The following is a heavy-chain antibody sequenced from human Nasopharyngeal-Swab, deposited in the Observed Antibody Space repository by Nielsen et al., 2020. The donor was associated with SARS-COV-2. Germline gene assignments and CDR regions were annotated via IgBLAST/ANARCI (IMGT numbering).Heavy chain of an antibody. CDR2: ISSSGSTI. V-gene: IGHV3-48*03. D-gene: IGHD2-2*01. J-gene: IGHJ5*02. CDR3: ARGSYCSSTSCYPGWFDP. CDR1: GFTFSSYE. Sequence: LKISCAASGFTFSSYEMNWVRQAPGKGLEWVSYISSSGSTIYYADSVKGRFTISRDNAKNSLYLQMNSLRAEDTAVYYCARGSYCSSTSCYPGWFDPWGQGTLVTVSS.